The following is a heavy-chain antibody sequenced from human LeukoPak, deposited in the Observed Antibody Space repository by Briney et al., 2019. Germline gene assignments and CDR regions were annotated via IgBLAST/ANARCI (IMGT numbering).Heavy chain of an antibody. CDR2: IYYSGST. V-gene: IGHV4-31*03. CDR3: ATAPVLLWFGELLGFDP. D-gene: IGHD3-10*01. J-gene: IGHJ5*02. Sequence: SQTLSLTCTVSGGCISSGGYYWSWIRQHPGKGLEWIGYIYYSGSTYYNPSLKSRVTISVDTSKNQFSLKLSSVTAADTAVYYCATAPVLLWFGELLGFDPWGQGTLVTVSS. CDR1: GGCISSGGYY.